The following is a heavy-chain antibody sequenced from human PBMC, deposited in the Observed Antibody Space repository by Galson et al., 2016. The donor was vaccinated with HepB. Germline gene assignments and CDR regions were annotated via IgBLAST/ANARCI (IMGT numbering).Heavy chain of an antibody. CDR3: ARDDYFRLGY. Sequence: SLRISCAASGFIFSVYNMTWARQAPGQGLEWIAWITSSSDNIYYADSVKGRFTISRDNAKNSLYLEMNSLRDEDTAVYYCARDDYFRLGYWGQGTLVTVSS. CDR1: GFIFSVYN. J-gene: IGHJ4*02. CDR2: ITSSSDNI. V-gene: IGHV3-48*02. D-gene: IGHD3-16*01.